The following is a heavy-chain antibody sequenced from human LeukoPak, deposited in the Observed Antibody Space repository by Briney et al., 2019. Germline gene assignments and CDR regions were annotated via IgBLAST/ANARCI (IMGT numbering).Heavy chain of an antibody. Sequence: GGSLRLSCAASGFTFSSYAMHWVRQAPGKGLEWVAVISYDGSNKYYADSVKGRFTISRDNSKNTLYLQMNSLRDEDTAVYYCANAQPRQPPHDWGQGTLVTVSS. CDR1: GFTFSSYA. V-gene: IGHV3-30-3*01. CDR3: ANAQPRQPPHD. D-gene: IGHD1-14*01. J-gene: IGHJ4*02. CDR2: ISYDGSNK.